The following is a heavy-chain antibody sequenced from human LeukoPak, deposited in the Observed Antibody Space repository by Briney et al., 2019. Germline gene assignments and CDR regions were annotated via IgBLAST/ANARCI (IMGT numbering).Heavy chain of an antibody. CDR3: TRDTGTTGEVKFDP. D-gene: IGHD4-17*01. Sequence: SETLSLTCTVSGGSISSYYWSWIRQPPGKGLEWIGYIYYSGSTNYNPSLKSRVTMSVDTSKSQFSLNLMSVTAADTAVYYCTRDTGTTGEVKFDPWGQGTLVTVSS. CDR2: IYYSGST. V-gene: IGHV4-59*12. CDR1: GGSISSYY. J-gene: IGHJ5*02.